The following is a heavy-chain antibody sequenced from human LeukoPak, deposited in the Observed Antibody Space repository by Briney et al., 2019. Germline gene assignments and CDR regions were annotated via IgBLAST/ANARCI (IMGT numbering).Heavy chain of an antibody. Sequence: SETLSLTCTVSGGSISSFYWSWMRQPAGKCLEWIGRIYTSGTTNYNPSLKSRVTMSVDMSKNQFSLKLSSVTAADTAVYYCARDLRYSSSWYYFDYWGQGTLVTVSS. D-gene: IGHD6-13*01. CDR2: IYTSGTT. J-gene: IGHJ4*02. CDR3: ARDLRYSSSWYYFDY. V-gene: IGHV4-4*07. CDR1: GGSISSFY.